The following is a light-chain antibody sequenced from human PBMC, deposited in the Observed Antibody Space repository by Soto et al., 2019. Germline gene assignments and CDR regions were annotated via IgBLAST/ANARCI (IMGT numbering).Light chain of an antibody. CDR3: QKYNSYPWT. Sequence: EMVLQQSPGTLSLAQWERPTLYLSPSQTITNNYLAWYQQRTGQAPRLLIYAESSRATGIPDRFSGSGSGTELNLTITRLQPDDFATYYCQKYNSYPWTCGQGTKGDIK. CDR2: AES. CDR1: QTITNNY. J-gene: IGKJ1*01. V-gene: IGKV3-20*01.